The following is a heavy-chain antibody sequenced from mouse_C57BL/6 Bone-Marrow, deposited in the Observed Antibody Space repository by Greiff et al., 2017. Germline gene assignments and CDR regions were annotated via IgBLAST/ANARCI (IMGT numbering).Heavy chain of an antibody. J-gene: IGHJ3*01. D-gene: IGHD1-1*01. CDR2: ISSGGSYT. CDR1: GFTFSSYG. CDR3: ARLPYYYGSSYGWFAY. V-gene: IGHV5-6*02. Sequence: VMLVESGGDLVKPGGSLKLSCAASGFTFSSYGMSWVRRTPDKRLEWVATISSGGSYTYYPDSVKGRFTSSRDNAKNTLYLQMSSLKSEDTAMDYCARLPYYYGSSYGWFAYWGQGTLVTVSA.